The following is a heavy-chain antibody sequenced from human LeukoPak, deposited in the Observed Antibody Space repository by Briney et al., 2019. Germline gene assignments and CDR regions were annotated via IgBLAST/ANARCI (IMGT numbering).Heavy chain of an antibody. CDR1: GFIFSDYY. Sequence: GGSLRLSCAASGFIFSDYYMGWIRQAPGKGLEWVSYISGSGSTIFYADSVMGRFTISRDNAKNPMHLQMNSLRAEDTAVYYCGRDFGLSGTKRFFDTWGKGTRVTVSS. D-gene: IGHD1-7*01. CDR3: GRDFGLSGTKRFFDT. J-gene: IGHJ3*02. V-gene: IGHV3-11*01. CDR2: ISGSGSTI.